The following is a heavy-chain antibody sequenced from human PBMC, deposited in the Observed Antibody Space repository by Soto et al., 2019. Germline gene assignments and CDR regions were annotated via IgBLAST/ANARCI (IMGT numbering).Heavy chain of an antibody. J-gene: IGHJ4*02. CDR2: IYYSGST. D-gene: IGHD3-10*01. Sequence: SETLSLTCTVSGGSVSSGSYYWSWIRQPPGKGLEWIGYIYYSGSTNYNPSLKSRVTISVDTSKNQFSLKLSSVTAADTAVYYCARAAYGSGSYYKTDYWGQGTLVTVSS. CDR1: GGSVSSGSYY. V-gene: IGHV4-61*01. CDR3: ARAAYGSGSYYKTDY.